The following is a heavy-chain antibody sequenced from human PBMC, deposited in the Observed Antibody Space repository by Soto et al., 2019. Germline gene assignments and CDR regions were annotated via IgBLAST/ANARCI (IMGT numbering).Heavy chain of an antibody. J-gene: IGHJ6*02. CDR1: GLTFSSYA. CDR3: ARNVQTLRYNGMDV. D-gene: IGHD3-9*01. Sequence: HPGGSLRLSCAVSGLTFSSYAMYWVRQAPGKGLEWVAIIWYDGSSKYYADSVKGRFTISRDNSKNTVYLQMNSLRAEDTAVYYCARNVQTLRYNGMDVWGQGTTVTVSS. V-gene: IGHV3-33*07. CDR2: IWYDGSSK.